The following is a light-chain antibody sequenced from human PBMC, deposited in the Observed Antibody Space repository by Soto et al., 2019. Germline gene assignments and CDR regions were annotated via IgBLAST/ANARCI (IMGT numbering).Light chain of an antibody. V-gene: IGLV1-40*01. J-gene: IGLJ2*01. CDR3: QSYDNNLRGVL. CDR2: GNN. CDR1: SSNIGAGSD. Sequence: QSVLTQPPSVSGAPGQIVTISCTGSSSNIGAGSDVHWYQQSPGRVPKLLVYGNNHRPSGVPDRFSASKSGTSASLAITGLQADDGADYYCQSYDNNLRGVLFGGGTKVTVL.